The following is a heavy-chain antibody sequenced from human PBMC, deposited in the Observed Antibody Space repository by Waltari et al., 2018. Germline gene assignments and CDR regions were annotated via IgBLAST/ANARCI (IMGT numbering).Heavy chain of an antibody. CDR3: ARARRYEDDYGYYYPFDY. V-gene: IGHV4-59*12. CDR1: GGSISSSY. D-gene: IGHD4-17*01. Sequence: QVQLQESGPGLVKPSETLSLTCAVSGGSISSSYWSWIRQPPGKGLEWIGYIYGGSGSTSYNPSLKSRVTISTDTSKNQFSRKLSSVTAADTAVYYCARARRYEDDYGYYYPFDYWGQGVLVTVSS. CDR2: IYGGSGST. J-gene: IGHJ4*02.